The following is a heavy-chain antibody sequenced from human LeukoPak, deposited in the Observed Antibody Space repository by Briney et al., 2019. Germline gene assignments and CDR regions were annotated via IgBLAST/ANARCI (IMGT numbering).Heavy chain of an antibody. CDR3: ARDSRLQHTSSSEWSY. Sequence: PGGSLRLSCAASGFTFSSYEMNWVRQAPGKGLEWVSYISSSGSAIFYADSVKGRFTISRDNARNSLYLQMNSLRAEDTAVYYCARDSRLQHTSSSEWSYWGQGTLVTVSS. D-gene: IGHD6-6*01. CDR2: ISSSGSAI. CDR1: GFTFSSYE. V-gene: IGHV3-48*03. J-gene: IGHJ4*02.